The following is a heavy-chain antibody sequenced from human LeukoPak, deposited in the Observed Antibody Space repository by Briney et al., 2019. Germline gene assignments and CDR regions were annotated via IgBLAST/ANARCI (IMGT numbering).Heavy chain of an antibody. CDR2: INPRGGST. Sequence: ASVKVSCKASGYTFTTYYMHWVRQAPGQGLEWVGIINPRGGSTTYAQKFQGRVTMTRDTSTSTVYMELSSLKSDDTAVYYCAREYPSSCYFDFWGQGTLVTVSS. CDR3: AREYPSSCYFDF. J-gene: IGHJ4*02. V-gene: IGHV1-46*01. CDR1: GYTFTTYY.